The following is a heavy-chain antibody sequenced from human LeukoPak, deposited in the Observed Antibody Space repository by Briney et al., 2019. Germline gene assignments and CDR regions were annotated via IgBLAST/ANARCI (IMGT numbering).Heavy chain of an antibody. D-gene: IGHD6-6*01. CDR2: INPSGGST. V-gene: IGHV1-46*01. J-gene: IGHJ6*02. CDR3: ARDWSSSSPYYYGMDV. Sequence: ASVKVSCKASGYTFTSYYMHWVRQAPGQGLEWMGIINPSGGSTSYAQKFQGRVTMTRDTSASTVYMELSSLRSEDTAVYYCARDWSSSSPYYYGMDVWGQVTTVTVSS. CDR1: GYTFTSYY.